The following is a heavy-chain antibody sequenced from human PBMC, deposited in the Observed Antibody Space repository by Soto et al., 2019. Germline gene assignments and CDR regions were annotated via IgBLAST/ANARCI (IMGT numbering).Heavy chain of an antibody. CDR3: AKLGGYNWNDADY. V-gene: IGHV3-30*18. D-gene: IGHD1-1*01. Sequence: EGSLRLSCAASGFTFSSYGMHWVRQAPGKGLEWVAVISYDGSNKYYADSVKGRFTISRDNSKNTLYLQMNSLRAEGTAVYYCAKLGGYNWNDADYWGQGTL. J-gene: IGHJ4*02. CDR1: GFTFSSYG. CDR2: ISYDGSNK.